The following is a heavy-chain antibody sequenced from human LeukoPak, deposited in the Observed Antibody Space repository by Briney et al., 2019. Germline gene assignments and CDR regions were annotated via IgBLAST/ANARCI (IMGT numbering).Heavy chain of an antibody. CDR2: IYTSGST. CDR3: ARDYYAAFDI. Sequence: PSETLSLTCTVSGDSISNYSWSWIRQPAGKGLEWIGRIYTSGSTNYNPSLKSRVTLSVDTSKNQFSLNLSSVTAADTAVYYCARDYYAAFDIWGQGTMVTVSS. CDR1: GDSISNYS. V-gene: IGHV4-4*07. D-gene: IGHD3-10*01. J-gene: IGHJ3*02.